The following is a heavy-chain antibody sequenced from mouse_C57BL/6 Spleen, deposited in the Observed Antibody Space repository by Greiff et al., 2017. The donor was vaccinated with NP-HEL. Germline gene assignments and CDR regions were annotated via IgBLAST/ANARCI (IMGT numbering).Heavy chain of an antibody. D-gene: IGHD1-2*01. CDR1: GYSITSGYD. CDR3: ARGVLRPWYFDV. CDR2: ISYSGST. Sequence: DVKLQESGPGMVKPSQSLSLTCTVTGYSITSGYDWHWIRHFPGNKLEWMGYISYSGSTNYNPSLKSRISITHDTSKNHFFLKLNSVTTEDTATYYCARGVLRPWYFDVWGTGTTVTVSS. J-gene: IGHJ1*03. V-gene: IGHV3-1*01.